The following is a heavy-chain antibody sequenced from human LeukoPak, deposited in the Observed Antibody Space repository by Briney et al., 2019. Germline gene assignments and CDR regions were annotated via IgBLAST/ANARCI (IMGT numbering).Heavy chain of an antibody. V-gene: IGHV1-8*02. CDR2: MNPNSGNT. Sequence: ASVTVSYKASGYTFTSYDLNWVRQATGQGLEWMGWMNPNSGNTGYAQKFQGRVTMTRNTSISTAYMELSSLRSEDTAVYYCARGLAFGDNYYYYYYMDVWGKGTTVTVSS. D-gene: IGHD3-16*01. CDR3: ARGLAFGDNYYYYYYMDV. J-gene: IGHJ6*03. CDR1: GYTFTSYD.